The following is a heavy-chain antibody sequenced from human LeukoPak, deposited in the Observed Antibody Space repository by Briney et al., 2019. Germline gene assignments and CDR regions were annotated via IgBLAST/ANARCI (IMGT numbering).Heavy chain of an antibody. V-gene: IGHV4-59*11. CDR2: IYYSGST. J-gene: IGHJ5*02. CDR1: GGSISSHY. CDR3: ARARRGYSGYDYWFDP. Sequence: SETLSLTCTVSGGSISSHYWSWIRQPPGKGLEWIGYIYYSGSTNYNPSLKSRVTISVDTSKNQFSLKLSSVTAADTAVYYCARARRGYSGYDYWFDPWGQGTLVTVSS. D-gene: IGHD5-12*01.